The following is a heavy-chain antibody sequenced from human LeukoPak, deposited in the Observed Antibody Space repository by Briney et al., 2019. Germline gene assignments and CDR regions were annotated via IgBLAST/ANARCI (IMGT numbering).Heavy chain of an antibody. CDR2: ISGSGVST. CDR1: GFTVSSNY. CDR3: AKTAPYSGYDYGPFDY. V-gene: IGHV3-23*01. Sequence: GGSLRLSCAASGFTVSSNYMSWVRQAPGKGLEWVSGISGSGVSTYYADSVKGRFTISRDNSKNTLYLQMNSLRAEDTAVYYCAKTAPYSGYDYGPFDYWGQGTLVTVSS. D-gene: IGHD5-12*01. J-gene: IGHJ4*02.